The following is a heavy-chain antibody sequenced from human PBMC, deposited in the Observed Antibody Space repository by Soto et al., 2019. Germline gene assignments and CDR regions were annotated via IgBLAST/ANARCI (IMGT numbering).Heavy chain of an antibody. V-gene: IGHV1-46*01. J-gene: IGHJ4*02. D-gene: IGHD2-21*01. CDR2: INPSGGST. CDR1: GYTFTSYY. CDR3: ARVPICGGDPCPYYFDY. Sequence: GASVKASCKASGYTFTSYYMHWVRQAPGQGLEWMGIINPSGGSTSYAQKFQGRVTMTRDTSTSTVYMELSSLRSEDTAVYYCARVPICGGDPCPYYFDYWGQGTLVTVTS.